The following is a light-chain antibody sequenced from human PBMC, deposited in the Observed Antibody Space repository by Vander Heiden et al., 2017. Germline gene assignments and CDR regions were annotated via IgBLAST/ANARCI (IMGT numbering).Light chain of an antibody. V-gene: IGKV1-5*03. J-gene: IGKJ1*01. Sequence: TQSPSTLSASVGDRVTITCRASQSISNWVAWYPQKPGKSPKVLIYKASSVESGVPSGVSCSGSGTEFTLTISRLQPDEFATYYCQQYNNWTFGQRTKVE. CDR1: QSISNW. CDR2: KAS. CDR3: QQYNNWT.